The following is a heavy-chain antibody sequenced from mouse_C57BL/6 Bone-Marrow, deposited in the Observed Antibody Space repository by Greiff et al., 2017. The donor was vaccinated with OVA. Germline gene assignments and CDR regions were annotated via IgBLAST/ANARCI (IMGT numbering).Heavy chain of an antibody. CDR2: IHPSDSDT. J-gene: IGHJ2*01. CDR1: GYTFTSYW. Sequence: VQLQQPGAELVKPGASVKVSCKASGYTFTSYWMHWVKQRPGQGLEWIGRIHPSDSDTNYNQKFKGKATLTVDKSSSTAYMLLSSLTSEDSAVYYCAMGYGSDYFDYWGQGTTLTVSS. D-gene: IGHD1-1*01. CDR3: AMGYGSDYFDY. V-gene: IGHV1-74*01.